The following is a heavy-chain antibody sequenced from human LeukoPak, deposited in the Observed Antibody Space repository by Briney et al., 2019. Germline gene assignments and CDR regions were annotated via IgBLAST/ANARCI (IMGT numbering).Heavy chain of an antibody. J-gene: IGHJ4*02. V-gene: IGHV1-18*01. CDR1: GYTFNNNG. CDR2: ISADNIKT. Sequence: ASVKVSCKASGYTFNNNGITWVRQAPGQGLEWMGWISADNIKTNYTLKVEGRVTMTADTSTSTAYMELSSLRSEDTAVYYCDWVVGATADFDYWGQGTLVTVSS. D-gene: IGHD1-26*01. CDR3: DWVVGATADFDY.